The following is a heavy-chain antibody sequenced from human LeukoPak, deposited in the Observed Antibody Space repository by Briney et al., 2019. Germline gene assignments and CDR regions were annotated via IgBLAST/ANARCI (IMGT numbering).Heavy chain of an antibody. J-gene: IGHJ6*02. CDR2: IYYSGST. Sequence: SETLSLTCTVSGGSISSYYWSWIRQPPGKGLEWIGYIYYSGSTNYNPSLKSRVTISVDTSKNQFSLKLSSVTAADTAVYYCASSVTTYYYYGMDVWGQGTTVTVSS. V-gene: IGHV4-59*01. CDR1: GGSISSYY. D-gene: IGHD4-17*01. CDR3: ASSVTTYYYYGMDV.